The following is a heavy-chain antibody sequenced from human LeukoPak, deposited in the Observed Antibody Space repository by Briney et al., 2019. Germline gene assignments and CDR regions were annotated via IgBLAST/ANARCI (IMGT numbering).Heavy chain of an antibody. CDR1: GGSISSGGYY. J-gene: IGHJ6*02. V-gene: IGHV4-31*03. Sequence: PSETLSLTCTVSGGSISSGGYYWSWIRQHPGKGLEWIGYIYYSGSTYYNPSLKSRVTISVDTSKNQFSLKLSSVTAADTAVYYCARLGVRFLGLQSGMGVWGQGTTVTVSS. CDR3: ARLGVRFLGLQSGMGV. D-gene: IGHD3-3*01. CDR2: IYYSGST.